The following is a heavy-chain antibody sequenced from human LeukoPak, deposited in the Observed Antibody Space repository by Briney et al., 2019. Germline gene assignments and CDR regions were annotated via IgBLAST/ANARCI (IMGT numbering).Heavy chain of an antibody. CDR2: ISAYNGNT. CDR3: ASAGGGGVGGGGNFDY. J-gene: IGHJ4*02. Sequence: ASVKVSCKASGYTFTSYGISWVRQAPGQGLEWMGWISAYNGNTNYAQKLQGRVTMTTDTSTSTAYMELRSLRSDDTAVYYCASAGGGGVGGGGNFDYWGQGTLVTVSS. D-gene: IGHD3-16*01. V-gene: IGHV1-18*01. CDR1: GYTFTSYG.